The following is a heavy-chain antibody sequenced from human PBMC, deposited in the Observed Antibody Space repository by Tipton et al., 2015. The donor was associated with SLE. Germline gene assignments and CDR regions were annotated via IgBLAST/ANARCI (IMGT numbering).Heavy chain of an antibody. CDR2: IYYSGST. CDR1: GGSISSSSYY. Sequence: TLSLTCTVSGGSISSSSYYWGWIRQPPGKGLEWIGSIYYSGSTYYNPSLKSRVTISVDTSKNQFSLKLSSVTAADTAVYYCARRHYSGPFDNWGQGTLVTVST. CDR3: ARRHYSGPFDN. V-gene: IGHV4-39*07. J-gene: IGHJ4*02. D-gene: IGHD5-12*01.